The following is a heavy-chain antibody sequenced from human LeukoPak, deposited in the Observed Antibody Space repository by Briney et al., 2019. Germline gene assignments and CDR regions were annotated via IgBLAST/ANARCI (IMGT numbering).Heavy chain of an antibody. Sequence: PGGSLRLSCAASGFTFSSYSMNWVRQAPGKGLEWVSSISSSSSYIYYADSVKGRFTISRDNAKNSLYLQMNSPRAEDTAVYYCARVLGEGSSRFRSGNYFDYWGQGTLVTVSS. J-gene: IGHJ4*02. CDR1: GFTFSSYS. CDR2: ISSSSSYI. D-gene: IGHD6-13*01. CDR3: ARVLGEGSSRFRSGNYFDY. V-gene: IGHV3-21*01.